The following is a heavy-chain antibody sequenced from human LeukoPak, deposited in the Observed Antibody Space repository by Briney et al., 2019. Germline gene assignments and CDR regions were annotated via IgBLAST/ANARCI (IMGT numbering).Heavy chain of an antibody. J-gene: IGHJ4*02. CDR2: IKQDGSEK. V-gene: IGHV3-7*01. CDR1: GFTFSSYW. CDR3: AREPNMKWELPQIDY. D-gene: IGHD1-26*01. Sequence: GGSLRLSCAASGFTFSSYWMSWVRQAPGKGLEWVANIKQDGSEKYYVDSVKGRFTNSRDNAKNSLYLQMNSLRAEDTAVYYCAREPNMKWELPQIDYWGQGTLVTVSS.